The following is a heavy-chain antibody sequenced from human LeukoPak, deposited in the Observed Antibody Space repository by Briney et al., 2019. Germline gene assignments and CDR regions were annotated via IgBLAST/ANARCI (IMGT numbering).Heavy chain of an antibody. CDR1: GYTFTGYY. Sequence: ASVRVSCKASGYTFTGYYMHWVRQAPGQGLEWMGWINPNSGGTNYAQKFQGRVTMTRDTSISTAYMELSRLRSDDTAVYYCARGHYGSGTLIDYWGQGTLVTVSS. V-gene: IGHV1-2*02. J-gene: IGHJ4*02. CDR3: ARGHYGSGTLIDY. CDR2: INPNSGGT. D-gene: IGHD3-10*01.